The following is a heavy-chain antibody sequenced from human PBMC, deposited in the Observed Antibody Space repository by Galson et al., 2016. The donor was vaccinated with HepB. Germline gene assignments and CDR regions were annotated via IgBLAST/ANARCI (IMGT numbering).Heavy chain of an antibody. CDR3: AKDRGSGSTKYYYYGMDV. CDR1: GFTVGDNF. D-gene: IGHD3-10*01. CDR2: INWSSASI. J-gene: IGHJ6*02. V-gene: IGHV3-9*01. Sequence: SLRLSCAVSGFTVGDNFMTWVRQAPGKGLEWVSGINWSSASIGYADSVKGRFTISRDKAKNSLYLQMNSLRAEDTALYYCAKDRGSGSTKYYYYGMDVWGQGTTVTVSS.